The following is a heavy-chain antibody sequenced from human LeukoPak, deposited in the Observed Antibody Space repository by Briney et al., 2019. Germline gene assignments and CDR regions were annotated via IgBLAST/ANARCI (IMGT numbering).Heavy chain of an antibody. D-gene: IGHD2-2*01. J-gene: IGHJ4*02. CDR3: ARSTTTSLFDY. CDR2: IPSSGSSI. Sequence: PGGSLRLSCAASGFTFSSFEMNWARQAPGKGLEWVSFIPSSGSSIFYANSVKGRFTISRDNAKNLLSLQMNSLRAEDTAVYYCARSTTTSLFDYWGQGTLVSVSS. V-gene: IGHV3-48*03. CDR1: GFTFSSFE.